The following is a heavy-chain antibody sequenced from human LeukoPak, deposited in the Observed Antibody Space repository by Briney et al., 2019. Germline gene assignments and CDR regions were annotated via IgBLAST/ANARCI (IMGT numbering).Heavy chain of an antibody. J-gene: IGHJ3*02. D-gene: IGHD3-22*01. CDR3: SREGRYYDSSISPPGDAFDI. V-gene: IGHV3-48*04. CDR1: GFTFSSYS. CDR2: ISSSSSTI. Sequence: GGSLRLSCAASGFTFSSYSMNWVRQAPGKGLEWVSYISSSSSTIYYADSVKGRFTISRDNAKNSLYLQMNSLRAEDTAVYYCSREGRYYDSSISPPGDAFDIWGQGTMVTVSS.